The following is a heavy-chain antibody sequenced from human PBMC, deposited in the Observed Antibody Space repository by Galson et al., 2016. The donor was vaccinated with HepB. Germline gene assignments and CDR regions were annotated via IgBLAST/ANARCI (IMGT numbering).Heavy chain of an antibody. J-gene: IGHJ4*02. Sequence: SVKVSCKASGYRFPAYGISWVRQAPGQGLEWLGWISANSGDTIYAQKFQDRVTMTRDTSASTVYMDLRGLRSDDTAVYYCARDVQFRFDYWGQGTLGTVSS. CDR1: GYRFPAYG. V-gene: IGHV1-18*04. CDR2: ISANSGDT. CDR3: ARDVQFRFDY. D-gene: IGHD4-11*01.